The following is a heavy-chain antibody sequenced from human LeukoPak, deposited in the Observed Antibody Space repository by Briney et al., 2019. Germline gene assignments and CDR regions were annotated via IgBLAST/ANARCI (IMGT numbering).Heavy chain of an antibody. Sequence: TGGSLRLXCAASGFTFSSYSMNWVRQAPGKGLEWVSYISSSSSTIYYADSVKSRFTISRDNAKNSLYLQMNSLRAEDTAVYYCARDKYYMDVWGKGTTVTVSS. CDR2: ISSSSSTI. CDR1: GFTFSSYS. J-gene: IGHJ6*03. V-gene: IGHV3-48*01. CDR3: ARDKYYMDV.